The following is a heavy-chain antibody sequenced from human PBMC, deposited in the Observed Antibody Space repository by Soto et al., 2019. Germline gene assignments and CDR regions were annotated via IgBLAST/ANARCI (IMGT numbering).Heavy chain of an antibody. J-gene: IGHJ6*03. Sequence: SETLSLTCTVSGGSISSYYWSWIRQPPGKGLEWIGYIYYSGSTNYNPSLKSRVTISVDTSKNQFSLKLSSVTAADTAVYYCARQARMTADLYYYYYYMDVWGKGTTVTVSS. CDR1: GGSISSYY. V-gene: IGHV4-59*08. CDR3: ARQARMTADLYYYYYYMDV. D-gene: IGHD3-3*01. CDR2: IYYSGST.